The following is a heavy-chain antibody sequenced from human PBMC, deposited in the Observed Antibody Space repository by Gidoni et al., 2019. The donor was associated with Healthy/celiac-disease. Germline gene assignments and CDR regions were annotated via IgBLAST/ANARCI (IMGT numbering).Heavy chain of an antibody. CDR1: GFSLSTSGVG. CDR2: IYWNDDK. Sequence: QITLKESGPTLVKPTQTLTLTCTFSGFSLSTSGVGVGWIRQPPGKALEWLGFIYWNDDKRYSPSLKSRLTITKDTSKNQVVLTVTNLDPVDTATYYCAHRRDYGDLFDYWGQGVQVTVSS. V-gene: IGHV2-5*01. J-gene: IGHJ4*02. CDR3: AHRRDYGDLFDY. D-gene: IGHD4-17*01.